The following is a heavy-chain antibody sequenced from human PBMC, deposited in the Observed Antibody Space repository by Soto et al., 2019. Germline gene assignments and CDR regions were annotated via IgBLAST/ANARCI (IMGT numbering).Heavy chain of an antibody. V-gene: IGHV4-39*02. CDR2: IYYSGST. Sequence: PSETLSLTCTVSGGSISSSSYYWGWIRQPPGKGLEWIGSIYYSGSTYYNPSLKSRVTISVDTSKNQFSLKLSSVTAADTAVYYCAKDGGPAYCNSPGCSAEHFDYWGRGTQVTVSS. CDR1: GGSISSSSYY. CDR3: AKDGGPAYCNSPGCSAEHFDY. J-gene: IGHJ4*02. D-gene: IGHD2-2*01.